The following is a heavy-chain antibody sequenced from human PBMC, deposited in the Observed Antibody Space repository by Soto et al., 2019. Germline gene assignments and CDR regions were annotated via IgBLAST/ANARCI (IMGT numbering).Heavy chain of an antibody. V-gene: IGHV1-69*13. Sequence: SVKVSCKASGGTFSSYAISWVRRAPGQGLEWMGGIIPIFGTANYAQKFQGRVTITADESTSTAYMELSSLRSEDTAVYYCARGGGYYYDSSGPVNWFDPWGQGTLVTVSS. D-gene: IGHD3-22*01. CDR1: GGTFSSYA. CDR2: IIPIFGTA. CDR3: ARGGGYYYDSSGPVNWFDP. J-gene: IGHJ5*02.